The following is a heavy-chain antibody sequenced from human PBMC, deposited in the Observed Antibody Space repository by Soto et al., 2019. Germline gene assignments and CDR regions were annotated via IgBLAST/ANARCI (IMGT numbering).Heavy chain of an antibody. J-gene: IGHJ6*02. CDR2: INAGNGNT. V-gene: IGHV1-3*01. Sequence: ASVKVSCKASGYTFTSYAMHWVRQAPGQRLEWMGWINAGNGNTKYSQKFQGRVTITRDTSASTAYMELSSLRSEDTAVYYCARGRIVVVPAAPAYYYYGMDGWGQGTTVTVSS. CDR1: GYTFTSYA. D-gene: IGHD2-2*01. CDR3: ARGRIVVVPAAPAYYYYGMDG.